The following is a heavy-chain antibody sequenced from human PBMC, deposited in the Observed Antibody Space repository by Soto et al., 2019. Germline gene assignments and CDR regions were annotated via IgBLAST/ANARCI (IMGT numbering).Heavy chain of an antibody. CDR1: GFSFSSFA. V-gene: IGHV3-23*01. D-gene: IGHD1-1*01. CDR3: ENGVERNI. CDR2: IGGSGAST. J-gene: IGHJ6*03. Sequence: EVLLLESGGGLVQPGGSLRLSCEASGFSFSSFAMNWVRQAPGKGLEWVSAIGGSGASTYYADSVKGRFTISSDTSRNSLYRQLTSLRAEDSALYYCENGVERNILGNGTTFTVSS.